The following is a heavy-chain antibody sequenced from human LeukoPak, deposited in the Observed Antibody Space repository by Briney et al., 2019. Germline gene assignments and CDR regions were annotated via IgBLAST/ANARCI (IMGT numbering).Heavy chain of an antibody. CDR1: GFTFSSYE. CDR3: VRPNGPTPFDY. V-gene: IGHV3-48*03. Sequence: GGSLRLSCAASGFTFSSYEVNWVRQAPGKGLEWVSYISNSGGTIYYADSVKGRFTISRDNAKNSLYLQMNCLRAEDTAVYYCVRPNGPTPFDYWGQGTLVTVSS. CDR2: ISNSGGTI. J-gene: IGHJ4*02.